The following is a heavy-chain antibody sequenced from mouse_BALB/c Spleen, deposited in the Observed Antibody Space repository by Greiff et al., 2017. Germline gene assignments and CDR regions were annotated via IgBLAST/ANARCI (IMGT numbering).Heavy chain of an antibody. D-gene: IGHD6-1*01. CDR2: IDPANGNT. J-gene: IGHJ4*01. V-gene: IGHV14-3*02. CDR1: GFNIKDTY. CDR3: ARGGPSLPLITGAMDY. Sequence: EVKLVESGAELVKPGASVKLSCTASGFNIKDTYMHWVKQRPEQGLEWIGRIDPANGNTKYDPKFQGKATITADTSSNTAYLQLSSLTSEDTAVYYCARGGPSLPLITGAMDYWGQGTSVTVSS.